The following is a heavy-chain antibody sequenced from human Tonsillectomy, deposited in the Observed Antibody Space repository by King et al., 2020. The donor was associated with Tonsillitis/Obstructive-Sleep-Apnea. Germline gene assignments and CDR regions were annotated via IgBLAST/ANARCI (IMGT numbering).Heavy chain of an antibody. CDR3: ARDAVATYDILTGYNFDY. CDR1: GFTFDDYG. D-gene: IGHD3-9*01. V-gene: IGHV3-20*04. CDR2: MNLNGVST. J-gene: IGHJ4*02. Sequence: VQLVESGGGVVRPGGSLRLSCAASGFTFDDYGMSWVRQAPGKGLEWVSGMNLNGVSTGDADSVKGRFTISRDNAKNSLYLQMNSLRAEDTALYYCARDAVATYDILTGYNFDYWGQGTLVTVSS.